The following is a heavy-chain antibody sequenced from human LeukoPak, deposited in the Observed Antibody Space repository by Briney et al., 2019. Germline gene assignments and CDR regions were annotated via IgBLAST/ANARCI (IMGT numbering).Heavy chain of an antibody. D-gene: IGHD5-24*01. Sequence: GGPLRLSCAASGFTFSTYWMTWVRQAPGKGLEWVANIKQDGSEKKYEDSVKGRFTISRDNADNSLFLQMNSLRAEDTAVYYCARTHNYGYDHWGQGTLVTVSS. V-gene: IGHV3-7*01. CDR3: ARTHNYGYDH. CDR1: GFTFSTYW. CDR2: IKQDGSEK. J-gene: IGHJ5*02.